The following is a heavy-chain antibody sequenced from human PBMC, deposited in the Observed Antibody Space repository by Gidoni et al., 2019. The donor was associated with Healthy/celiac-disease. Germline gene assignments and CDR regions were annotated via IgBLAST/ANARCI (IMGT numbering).Heavy chain of an antibody. CDR1: GFTFSSHA. CDR3: ARERGVADGPIGAFDI. Sequence: QVQLVESGGGVVQPGRSLSLSCAASGFTFSSHAMHWVRQAPGKGLEWVAVISYDGSNKYYADSVKGRFTISRDNSKNTLYLQMNSLRAEDTAVYYCARERGVADGPIGAFDIWGQGTMVTVSS. CDR2: ISYDGSNK. V-gene: IGHV3-30-3*01. D-gene: IGHD6-19*01. J-gene: IGHJ3*02.